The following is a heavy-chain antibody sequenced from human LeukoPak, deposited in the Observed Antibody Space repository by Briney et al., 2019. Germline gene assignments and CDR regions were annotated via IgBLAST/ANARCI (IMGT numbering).Heavy chain of an antibody. D-gene: IGHD3-16*01. CDR1: GFTVSNNY. CDR3: ARDDGAGGPFDY. V-gene: IGHV3-66*01. CDR2: IYSGGTT. Sequence: PGGSLRLSCAVSGFTVSNNYMNWVRQAPGKGLEWVSVIYSGGTTYYTDSVKGRFTISRDNSKNTLYLQMNNLRAEDTGVYYCARDDGAGGPFDYWGQGTLVTVSS. J-gene: IGHJ4*02.